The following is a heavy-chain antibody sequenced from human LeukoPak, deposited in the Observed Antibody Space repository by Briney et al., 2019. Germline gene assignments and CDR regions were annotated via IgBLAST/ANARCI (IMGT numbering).Heavy chain of an antibody. CDR3: VTGYYEPFAT. CDR2: ISDTGKT. J-gene: IGHJ5*02. D-gene: IGHD2/OR15-2a*01. CDR1: GASLISYY. V-gene: IGHV4-59*01. Sequence: SETLSLTCSVSGASLISYYGDCLRQTPGKGLEWIGYISDTGKTESNPSLKSRVSISLDTSKKHFSLRLRSVTAADSSVYYCVTGYYEPFATWGPGILVTVSS.